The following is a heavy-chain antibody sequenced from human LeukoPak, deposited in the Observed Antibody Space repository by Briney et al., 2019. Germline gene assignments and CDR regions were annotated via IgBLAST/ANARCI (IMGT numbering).Heavy chain of an antibody. V-gene: IGHV3-7*01. CDR2: IKKDGNEK. CDR3: ARQETSIYNGAFDI. D-gene: IGHD1-1*01. J-gene: IGHJ3*02. CDR1: GLPFSTYW. Sequence: PGRSLRLSCAASGLPFSTYWMSWVRQAPGKGLEWVANIKKDGNEKYYVDSVKGRFTISRDNAKNSLYLQMNSLRADDTAVYHCARQETSIYNGAFDIWGQGTMVTVSS.